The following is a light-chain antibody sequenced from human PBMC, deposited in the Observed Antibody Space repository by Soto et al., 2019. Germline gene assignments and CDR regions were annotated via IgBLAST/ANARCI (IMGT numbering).Light chain of an antibody. V-gene: IGKV1-39*01. CDR1: QSISSY. CDR2: AAS. Sequence: DIQMTQSPSSLSSSVVDRVTITCRASQSISSYLNWYQQKPGKAPKLLIYAASSLQSGVQSRFSGSGSGTEFTLTISSLQPDDFATYYCQKYNSYQLTFGGGTKVDIK. CDR3: QKYNSYQLT. J-gene: IGKJ4*01.